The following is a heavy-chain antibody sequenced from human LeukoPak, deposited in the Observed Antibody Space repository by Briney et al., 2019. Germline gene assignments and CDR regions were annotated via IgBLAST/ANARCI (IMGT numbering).Heavy chain of an antibody. CDR1: GFTFSNYA. CDR2: IRYDGSNK. D-gene: IGHD2-15*01. Sequence: GGSLRLSCAASGFTFSNYAIHWVRQAPGKGLEWVAFIRYDGSNKYYVDSVKGRFTISRDNSKNTLYLQMNSLRAEDAAVYYCAKAPVTSCRGAFCYPFDYWGQGTLVTVSS. V-gene: IGHV3-30*02. J-gene: IGHJ4*02. CDR3: AKAPVTSCRGAFCYPFDY.